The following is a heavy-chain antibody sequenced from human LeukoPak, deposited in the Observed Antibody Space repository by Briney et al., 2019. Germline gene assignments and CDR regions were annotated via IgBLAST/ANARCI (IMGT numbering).Heavy chain of an antibody. D-gene: IGHD6-6*01. CDR2: IRYDATDK. V-gene: IGHV3-30*02. CDR1: GFTFSSYG. CDR3: AKDSLAPLVRTSCHMDY. J-gene: IGHJ4*02. Sequence: PGGSLRLSCAASGFTFSSYGIHWVRQAPGKGLERVAFIRYDATDKYYVDSVRGRFTISRDNSKNTLYLQMNSPRPEDTAVYYCAKDSLAPLVRTSCHMDYWGQGTLVTVYS.